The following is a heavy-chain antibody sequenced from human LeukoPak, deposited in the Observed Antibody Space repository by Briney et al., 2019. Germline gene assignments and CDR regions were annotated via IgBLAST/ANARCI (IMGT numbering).Heavy chain of an antibody. CDR3: ARGMWDYGDSPDAFDI. CDR1: GYTFTGYY. V-gene: IGHV1-2*04. D-gene: IGHD4-17*01. Sequence: GASVKVSCKASGYTFTGYYMHWVRQAPGQGLEWMGWINPNSGGTNYAQKFQGWVTMTRDTSISTAYMELSRLRSDDTAVYYCARGMWDYGDSPDAFDIWGQGTMVTVSS. CDR2: INPNSGGT. J-gene: IGHJ3*02.